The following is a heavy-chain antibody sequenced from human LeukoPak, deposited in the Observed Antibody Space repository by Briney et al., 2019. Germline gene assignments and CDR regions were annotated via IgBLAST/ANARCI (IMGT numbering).Heavy chain of an antibody. J-gene: IGHJ4*02. Sequence: AASVKVSCKASGYTFTSYAMHWVRQAPGQRLEWMGWINAGNGNTKYSQKFQGRITITRDTSATTAYLELSSLRSEDSTVYSCARAFSASSSTIDYWGQGTLVIVSP. V-gene: IGHV1-3*01. CDR1: GYTFTSYA. CDR3: ARAFSASSSTIDY. D-gene: IGHD6-6*01. CDR2: INAGNGNT.